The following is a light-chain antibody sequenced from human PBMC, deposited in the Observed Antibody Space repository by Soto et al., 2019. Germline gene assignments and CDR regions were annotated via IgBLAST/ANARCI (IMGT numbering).Light chain of an antibody. Sequence: ETVMTQSPATLSVSPGERATLSCRASQSVSSNLAWYQHKPGQAPRLLIYGASTRATGIPARFSGSGSGTEFTLTISSLQSEDFAVSYCQQYNNWPTFGKGTRLEIK. CDR1: QSVSSN. J-gene: IGKJ5*01. CDR3: QQYNNWPT. CDR2: GAS. V-gene: IGKV3-15*01.